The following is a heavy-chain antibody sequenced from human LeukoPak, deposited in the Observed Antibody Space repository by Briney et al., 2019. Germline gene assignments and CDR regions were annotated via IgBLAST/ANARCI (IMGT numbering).Heavy chain of an antibody. J-gene: IGHJ6*03. CDR2: IYYSGST. CDR3: ARDRRGSYDYYYMDV. D-gene: IGHD1-26*01. CDR1: GGSISSGSYY. Sequence: PSETLSLTCTVSGGSISSGSYYWSWIRQPPGKGLEWLGYIYYSGSTNYNPSLKSRVTISVDTSKNQFSLKLSSVTAADTAVYYCARDRRGSYDYYYMDVWGKGTTVTVSS. V-gene: IGHV4-61*01.